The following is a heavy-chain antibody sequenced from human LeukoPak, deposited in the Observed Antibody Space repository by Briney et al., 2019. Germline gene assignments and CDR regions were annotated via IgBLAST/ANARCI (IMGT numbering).Heavy chain of an antibody. J-gene: IGHJ6*02. CDR3: ARWKKEYSSGWYQASSYYYGMDV. CDR1: GGSISSSNW. D-gene: IGHD6-19*01. V-gene: IGHV4-4*02. CDR2: IYHSGST. Sequence: SETLSLTCAVSGGSISSSNWWSWVRQPPGKGLEWIGEIYHSGSTNYNPSLKSRVTISVDKSKNQFSLKLSSVTAADTAVYYCARWKKEYSSGWYQASSYYYGMDVWGQGTTVTVSS.